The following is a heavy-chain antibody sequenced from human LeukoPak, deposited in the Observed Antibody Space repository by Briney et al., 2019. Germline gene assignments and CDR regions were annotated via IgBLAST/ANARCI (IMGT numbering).Heavy chain of an antibody. Sequence: SVKVSCKASGGTFSSYTISWVRQAPGQGLEWMGRIIPILGIANYAQKFQGRVTITTDESTSTAYMELSSLRSEDTAVYYCAKGARGMYYYYYMDVWGKGTTDTVSS. D-gene: IGHD3-16*01. CDR3: AKGARGMYYYYYMDV. V-gene: IGHV1-69*02. CDR2: IIPILGIA. CDR1: GGTFSSYT. J-gene: IGHJ6*03.